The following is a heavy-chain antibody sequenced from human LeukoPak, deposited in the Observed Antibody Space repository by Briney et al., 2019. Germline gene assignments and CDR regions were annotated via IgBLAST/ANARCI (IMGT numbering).Heavy chain of an antibody. J-gene: IGHJ4*02. V-gene: IGHV4-38-2*01. Sequence: SETLSLTCAVSGYSISSGYYWGWIRQPPGKGLEWIGSIYHSGSTYYNPSLKSRVTISVDKSKNQFSLKLSSVTAADTAVYYCARLGYCSSTSCYYFDYWGQGTLVTVSS. CDR2: IYHSGST. CDR1: GYSISSGYY. D-gene: IGHD2-2*01. CDR3: ARLGYCSSTSCYYFDY.